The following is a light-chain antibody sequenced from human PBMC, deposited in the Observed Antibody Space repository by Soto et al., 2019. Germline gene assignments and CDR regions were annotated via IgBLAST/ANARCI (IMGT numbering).Light chain of an antibody. V-gene: IGLV2-14*01. J-gene: IGLJ2*01. Sequence: QSALTQPASVSGSPGQSLTISCTVTSSDVGGYNYVSWYQQHPGKAPKLMIYDVSNRPSGVSNRFSGSKSGNTASLTIAGLQAEDEADYYCSSYTSSSTDVVFGGGTKLTVL. CDR2: DVS. CDR3: SSYTSSSTDVV. CDR1: SSDVGGYNY.